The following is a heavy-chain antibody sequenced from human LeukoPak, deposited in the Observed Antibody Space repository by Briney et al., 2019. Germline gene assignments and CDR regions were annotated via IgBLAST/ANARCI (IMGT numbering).Heavy chain of an antibody. CDR2: FDPEDGET. J-gene: IGHJ4*02. D-gene: IGHD5-12*01. Sequence: ASVKVSCKVSGYTLTELSMHWVRQAPGKGLEWMGGFDPEDGETIYAQKFQGRVTMTEDTSTDTAYMELSSLRSEDTAVHYCATDLNSGYDPLFDYWGQGTLVTVSS. CDR3: ATDLNSGYDPLFDY. V-gene: IGHV1-24*01. CDR1: GYTLTELS.